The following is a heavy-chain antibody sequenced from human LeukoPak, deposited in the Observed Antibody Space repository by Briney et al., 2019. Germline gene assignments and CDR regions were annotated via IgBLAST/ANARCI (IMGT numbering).Heavy chain of an antibody. J-gene: IGHJ6*02. CDR2: IIPIFGTT. D-gene: IGHD2-21*02. CDR1: GGTFLSYV. Sequence: SVKVSCKASGGTFLSYVITWVRQAPGQGLEWMGGIIPIFGTTTYAQKFQGRVTITADESTSAVYLEQSSLRSEDTAVYYCARRSCGGVCQRSDYYYYGMDVWGQGTTVTVPS. V-gene: IGHV1-69*01. CDR3: ARRSCGGVCQRSDYYYYGMDV.